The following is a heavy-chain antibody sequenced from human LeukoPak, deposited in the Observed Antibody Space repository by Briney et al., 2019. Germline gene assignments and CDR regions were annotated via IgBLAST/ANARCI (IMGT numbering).Heavy chain of an antibody. D-gene: IGHD3-22*01. CDR1: GFIFSDYY. J-gene: IGHJ4*02. Sequence: GGSLRLSCAASGFIFSDYYMTWIRQTPGKGLEGLSYISDSGSTINYADSVKGRLTISRDNAKKSLFLQMNSLRAEDTAVYYCAIYYDSSGSIDHWGQGTLVTVSS. CDR3: AIYYDSSGSIDH. V-gene: IGHV3-11*01. CDR2: ISDSGSTI.